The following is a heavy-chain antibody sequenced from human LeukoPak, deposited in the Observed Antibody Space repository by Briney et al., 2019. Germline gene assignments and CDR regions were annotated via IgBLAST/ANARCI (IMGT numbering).Heavy chain of an antibody. Sequence: ASVKVSCKSSGHTFNNHFIHWVRQAPGQGLEWIGMIDPRDGTTRTLQKFQGRVTMTRDTSTSTLYMGLSSLRSEDTATYFCARGADQEFDFGGQGTLVTVSS. V-gene: IGHV1-46*02. CDR1: GHTFNNHF. J-gene: IGHJ4*02. CDR2: IDPRDGTT. CDR3: ARGADQEFDF.